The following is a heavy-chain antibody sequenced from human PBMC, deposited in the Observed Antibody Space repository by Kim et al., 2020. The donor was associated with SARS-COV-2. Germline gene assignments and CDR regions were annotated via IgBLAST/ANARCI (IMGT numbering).Heavy chain of an antibody. CDR3: ARSDGSGSYNAY. V-gene: IGHV4-4*09. Sequence: NYNPPPKSRVTISVDTSKNQFSLKLSSVTAADTAVYYCARSDGSGSYNAYWGQGTLVTVSS. D-gene: IGHD3-10*01. J-gene: IGHJ4*02.